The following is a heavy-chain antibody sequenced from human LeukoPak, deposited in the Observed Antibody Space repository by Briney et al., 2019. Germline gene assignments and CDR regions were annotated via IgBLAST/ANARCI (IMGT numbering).Heavy chain of an antibody. Sequence: GGSLRLSCAASGFTFSNAWMSWVRQAPGKGLEWVGRIKSKTDGGTTDYAAPVKGRFTISRDDSKNTLYLQMNSLRAEDTAVYYCAKDFSKGYDSSAHDYWGQGTLVTVSS. V-gene: IGHV3-15*01. CDR1: GFTFSNAW. CDR2: IKSKTDGGTT. CDR3: AKDFSKGYDSSAHDY. D-gene: IGHD3-22*01. J-gene: IGHJ4*02.